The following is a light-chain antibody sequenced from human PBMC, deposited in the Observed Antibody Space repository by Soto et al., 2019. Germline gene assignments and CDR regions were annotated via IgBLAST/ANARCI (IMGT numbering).Light chain of an antibody. V-gene: IGKV3-15*01. Sequence: EIVMTQSPATLSVSPGERAALSFRASQSVRSNLAWYQQRPGQAPRLLVYGASTRATGIPARFSGSGSGTEFTLTISSLEPEDFAVYFCYQYDSSLWTFGQGTKVDI. CDR2: GAS. CDR3: YQYDSSLWT. J-gene: IGKJ1*01. CDR1: QSVRSN.